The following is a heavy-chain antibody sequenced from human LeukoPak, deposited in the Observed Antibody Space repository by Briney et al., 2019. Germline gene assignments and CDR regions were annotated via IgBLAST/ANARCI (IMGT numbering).Heavy chain of an antibody. D-gene: IGHD6-13*01. J-gene: IGHJ6*02. CDR2: IHYSEST. CDR3: ARVSAAGMEFHYGMDV. CDR1: GGPIRSYY. V-gene: IGHV4-59*01. Sequence: KPSETLSLTCTVSGGPIRSYYWSWMRQPPGKGLEWLGNIHYSESTNFNPSLKSRVAIAVDTSKNQFSLSMRSVTAADTAVYYCARVSAAGMEFHYGMDVWGQGTTVFVSS.